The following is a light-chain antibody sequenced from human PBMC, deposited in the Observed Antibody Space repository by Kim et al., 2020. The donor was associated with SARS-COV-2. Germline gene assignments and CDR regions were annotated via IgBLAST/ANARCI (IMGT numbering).Light chain of an antibody. J-gene: IGKJ1*01. CDR1: QDIANS. V-gene: IGKV1-27*01. Sequence: DIQMTQSPSSLSASVEDRVTITCRASQDIANSLAWYQQKPGTVPKLLIYAASTLQSGVPSRFSGSGSGTEFTLTIGSLQTEDVATYYCQKYDTAPWTFGPGTKVDIK. CDR3: QKYDTAPWT. CDR2: AAS.